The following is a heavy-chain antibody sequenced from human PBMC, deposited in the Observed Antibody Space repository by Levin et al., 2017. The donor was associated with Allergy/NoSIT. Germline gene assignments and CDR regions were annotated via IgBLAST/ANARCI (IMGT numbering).Heavy chain of an antibody. CDR2: ISSSSSYI. J-gene: IGHJ4*02. CDR3: ARGGKGSSGRADY. CDR1: GFTFSSYS. V-gene: IGHV3-21*01. Sequence: PGESLKISCAASGFTFSSYSMNWVRQAPGKGLEWVSSISSSSSYIYYADSVKGRFTISRDNAKNSLYLQMNSLRAEDTAVYYCARGGKGSSGRADYWGQGPLVTVSS. D-gene: IGHD3-22*01.